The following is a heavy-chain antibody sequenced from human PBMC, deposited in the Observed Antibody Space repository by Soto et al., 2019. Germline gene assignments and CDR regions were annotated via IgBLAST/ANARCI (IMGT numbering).Heavy chain of an antibody. D-gene: IGHD6-13*01. CDR2: IKQDGSEK. CDR1: GFSFSSSW. CDR3: ARYEYSSSWYYFDY. J-gene: IGHJ4*02. Sequence: GGSLRLSCAASGFSFSSSWMSWVRQAPGKGLEWVANIKQDGSEKYYVDSVKGRFTISRDNAKNSLYLQMNSLRAEDTAVYYCARYEYSSSWYYFDYWGQGTLVTVSS. V-gene: IGHV3-7*01.